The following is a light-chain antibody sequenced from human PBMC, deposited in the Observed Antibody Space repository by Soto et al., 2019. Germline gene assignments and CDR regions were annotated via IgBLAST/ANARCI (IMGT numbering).Light chain of an antibody. CDR1: QRVSSRY. J-gene: IGKJ1*01. CDR3: QQYDTSPT. Sequence: EIVLTQSPGTLSLSPGDRATLSCRASQRVSSRYLAWYQQKAGQAPRLLIYGASTRATGIPDRFSGSGSGTEFTLTISSLQSEDSAVYFCQQYDTSPTFGQGTKVDIK. CDR2: GAS. V-gene: IGKV3-20*01.